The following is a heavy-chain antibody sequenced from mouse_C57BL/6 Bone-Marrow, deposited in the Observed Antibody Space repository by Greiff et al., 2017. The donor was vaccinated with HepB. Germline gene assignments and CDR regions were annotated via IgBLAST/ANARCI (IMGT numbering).Heavy chain of an antibody. V-gene: IGHV1-82*01. CDR2: IYPGDGDT. CDR3: ARSGGNNYYGSSYVAWFAY. J-gene: IGHJ3*01. Sequence: QVQLQQSGPELVKPGASVKISCKASGYAFSSSWMNWVKQRPGKGLEWIGRIYPGDGDTNYNGKFKGKATLTADKSSSTAYMQLSSLTSEDSAVYFCARSGGNNYYGSSYVAWFAYWGQGTLVTVSA. D-gene: IGHD1-1*01. CDR1: GYAFSSSW.